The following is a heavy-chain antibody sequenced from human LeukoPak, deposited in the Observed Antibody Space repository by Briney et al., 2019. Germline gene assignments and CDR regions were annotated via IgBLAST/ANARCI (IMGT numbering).Heavy chain of an antibody. J-gene: IGHJ4*02. Sequence: GASLRLSCAASGFTFSSYAMSWVRQAPGKGLEWVSAISGSGGSTYYADSVKGRFTISRDNSKNTLYLQMNSLRAEDTAVYYCAIMTCSSTSCFFDYWGQGTLVTASS. CDR1: GFTFSSYA. V-gene: IGHV3-23*01. D-gene: IGHD2-2*01. CDR2: ISGSGGST. CDR3: AIMTCSSTSCFFDY.